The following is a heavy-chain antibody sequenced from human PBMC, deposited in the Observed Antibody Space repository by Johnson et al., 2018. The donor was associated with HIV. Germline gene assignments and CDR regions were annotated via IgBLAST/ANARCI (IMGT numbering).Heavy chain of an antibody. CDR3: AKTEDAFDI. J-gene: IGHJ3*02. Sequence: QVQLVESGGGVVQPGGSLRLSCAASGFTFSSYGMHWVRQAPGKGLEWVAFIRYDGSNKYYADSVKGRFTISRDNSKNTLYLQMNSLRAEDTAVYYCAKTEDAFDIWAQGTMVTVSS. V-gene: IGHV3-30*02. CDR1: GFTFSSYG. CDR2: IRYDGSNK.